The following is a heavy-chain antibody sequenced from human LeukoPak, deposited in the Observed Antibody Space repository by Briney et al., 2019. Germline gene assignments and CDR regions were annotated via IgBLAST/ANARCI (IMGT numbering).Heavy chain of an antibody. J-gene: IGHJ4*02. D-gene: IGHD3-22*01. Sequence: PGGSLRLSCXASGFTFSSYAMHWVRQAPGKGLEYVSAISSNGGSTYYANSVKGRFTISRDNSKNTLYLQMGSLRAEDMAVYYCARAKEYYYDSSGYYYFDYWGQXTL. CDR1: GFTFSSYA. V-gene: IGHV3-64*01. CDR3: ARAKEYYYDSSGYYYFDY. CDR2: ISSNGGST.